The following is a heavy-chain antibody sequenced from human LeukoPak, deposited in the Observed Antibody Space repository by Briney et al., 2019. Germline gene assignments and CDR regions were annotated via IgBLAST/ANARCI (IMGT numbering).Heavy chain of an antibody. Sequence: ASVKVSCKASGDSFSDYYAHSGRHAPGQRGEWMGWINPNNGGTNYAQKFQGRVTMTRDTSISTAYMELSRLRSDDTAVYYCAIDLFGLSTTWGQGTLVTVSS. CDR1: GDSFSDYY. D-gene: IGHD2-21*01. V-gene: IGHV1-2*02. J-gene: IGHJ5*02. CDR3: AIDLFGLSTT. CDR2: INPNNGGT.